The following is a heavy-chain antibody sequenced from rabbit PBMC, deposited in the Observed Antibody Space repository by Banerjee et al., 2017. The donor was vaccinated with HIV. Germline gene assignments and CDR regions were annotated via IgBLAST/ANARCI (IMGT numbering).Heavy chain of an antibody. V-gene: IGHV1S40*01. CDR1: GFSLSSSYN. D-gene: IGHD6-1*01. J-gene: IGHJ4*01. CDR2: INTGSGST. Sequence: QSLEESGGDLVKPGASLTLTCTASGFSLSSSYNLCWVRQAPGKGLEWIGCINTGSGSTWYASWAKGRFTISRSTSLNTVTLQMTSLTAADTATYFCARDPLSYSDAGYALWGPGTLVTVS. CDR3: ARDPLSYSDAGYAL.